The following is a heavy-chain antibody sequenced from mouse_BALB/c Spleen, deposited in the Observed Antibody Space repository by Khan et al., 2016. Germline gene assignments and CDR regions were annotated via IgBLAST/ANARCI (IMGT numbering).Heavy chain of an antibody. V-gene: IGHV9-3*02. CDR2: IDTNTGEP. D-gene: IGHD2-4*01. Sequence: QIQLVQSGPELKKPGETVKISCKASGYSFTNYGMNWVKQAPGKGLKWMGWIDTNTGEPTYAEEFKGRFAFSLETSAITAYLQINNLKNDDTATYFCARWGYDYAWFAYRGQGTLVTVSA. CDR3: ARWGYDYAWFAY. CDR1: GYSFTNYG. J-gene: IGHJ3*01.